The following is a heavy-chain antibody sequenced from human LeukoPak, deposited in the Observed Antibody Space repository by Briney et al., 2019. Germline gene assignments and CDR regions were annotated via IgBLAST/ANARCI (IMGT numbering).Heavy chain of an antibody. CDR2: INHGGST. V-gene: IGHV4-34*01. J-gene: IGHJ4*02. CDR3: ARGNYYDSSGNDY. CDR1: GGSFSGYY. D-gene: IGHD3-22*01. Sequence: PSETLSLTCAVYGGSFSGYYWSWIRQPPGKGLEWIGEINHGGSTNYNPSLKSRVTISVDTSKNQFSLKLSSVTAADTAVYYCARGNYYDSSGNDYWGQGTLVTVSS.